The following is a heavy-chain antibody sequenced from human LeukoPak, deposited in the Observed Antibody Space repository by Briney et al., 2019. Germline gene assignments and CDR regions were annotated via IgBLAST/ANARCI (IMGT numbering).Heavy chain of an antibody. J-gene: IGHJ6*03. CDR1: GFSFHTYG. Sequence: ALVKVSCKTSGFSFHTYGITWVRQAPGQGLEWMGWISTYNGDTNYAQKFHGRVSMTTDTSTNTAYLELRGLRSNDTAVYFCASPAKGAYYFYYMDVWGKGTTVTVSS. V-gene: IGHV1-18*01. D-gene: IGHD2-2*01. CDR2: ISTYNGDT. CDR3: ASPAKGAYYFYYMDV.